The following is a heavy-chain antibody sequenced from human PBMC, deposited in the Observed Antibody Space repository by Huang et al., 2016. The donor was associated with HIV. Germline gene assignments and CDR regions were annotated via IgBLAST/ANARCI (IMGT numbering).Heavy chain of an antibody. Sequence: QVQLVESGGGVVQPGGSLRLSCTASGFTFGGFGMHWVGQAPGKGLEWVAFIRYDGNNYYYADSVRGRFTISRDNSKDTLYLQMNRLRPDDSAVYYCAKDLTYTFGRHFDYWGRGTLVTVSS. D-gene: IGHD3-3*01. J-gene: IGHJ4*02. CDR3: AKDLTYTFGRHFDY. CDR1: GFTFGGFG. V-gene: IGHV3-30*02. CDR2: IRYDGNNY.